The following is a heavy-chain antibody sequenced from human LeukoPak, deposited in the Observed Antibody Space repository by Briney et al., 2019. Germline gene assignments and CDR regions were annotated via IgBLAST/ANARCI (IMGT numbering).Heavy chain of an antibody. CDR3: AKDPYYDSSASDAFDI. J-gene: IGHJ3*02. CDR1: GFTFSSYG. Sequence: PGGSLRLSCAASGFTFSSYGMHWVRQAPGKGLEWVAVISYDGSNKYYADSVKGRFTISRDNSKNTLYLQVNSLRAEDTAVYYCAKDPYYDSSASDAFDIWGQGTMVTVSS. D-gene: IGHD3-22*01. CDR2: ISYDGSNK. V-gene: IGHV3-30*18.